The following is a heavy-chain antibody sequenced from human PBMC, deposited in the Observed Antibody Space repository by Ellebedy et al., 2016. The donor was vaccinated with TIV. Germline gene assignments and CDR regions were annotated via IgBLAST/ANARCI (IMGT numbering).Heavy chain of an antibody. CDR3: GKIHRALSGNY. CDR2: IKPDGGEK. CDR1: GITFSNSW. V-gene: IGHV3-7*01. Sequence: PGGSLRLSCAASGITFSNSWMSWVRQAPGKGLEWVAIIKPDGGEKWYVDSMKGRFTISRDNGKNSLFLQMDSLRADDTAVYYCGKIHRALSGNYWGQGTLVSVSS. J-gene: IGHJ4*02. D-gene: IGHD3-3*02.